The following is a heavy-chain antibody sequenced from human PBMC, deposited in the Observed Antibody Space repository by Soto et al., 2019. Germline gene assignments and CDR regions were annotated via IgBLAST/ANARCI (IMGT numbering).Heavy chain of an antibody. V-gene: IGHV2-5*01. CDR2: MYWNGIE. D-gene: IGHD3-10*01. Sequence: QITLEESGPAVVKPTQTLTLTCTFSGFSLSNSGESVGWIRQPPGKALEWLGLMYWNGIERYNPSLKRRLSITKDTSKDHVLLTVTNMDPVVTATYFCAHGDPLDFHYWGQGTLVTVSP. CDR1: GFSLSNSGES. CDR3: AHGDPLDFHY. J-gene: IGHJ4*02.